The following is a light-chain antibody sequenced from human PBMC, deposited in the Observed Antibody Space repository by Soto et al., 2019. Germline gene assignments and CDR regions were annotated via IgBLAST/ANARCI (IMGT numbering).Light chain of an antibody. CDR1: QSISSSF. V-gene: IGKV3-20*01. CDR2: GTS. CDR3: QLYGTSALT. Sequence: EIVLTQSPGTLSLSPGERATLSCRASQSISSSFLAWYQHNRGQAPRLLIYGTSSRATGIPDRFSGSGSGTDFTLTISRLEPEDFAVFYCQLYGTSALTFGGGTTVEIK. J-gene: IGKJ4*01.